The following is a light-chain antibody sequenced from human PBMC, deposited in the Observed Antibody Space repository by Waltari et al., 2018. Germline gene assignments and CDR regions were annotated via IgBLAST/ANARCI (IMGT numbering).Light chain of an antibody. CDR2: KVF. CDR1: QSLVHSDGKTY. J-gene: IGKJ1*01. CDR3: MQATQWPLT. Sequence: DDVMTQSPLSLPVTLGQPDTIPCRSSQSLVHSDGKTYLNWFHQRPGQSPRRLIYKVFNRDSGVPDRFSGSGSGTDFTLKISRVEAEDVGAYYCMQATQWPLTFGQGTKVEIK. V-gene: IGKV2-30*02.